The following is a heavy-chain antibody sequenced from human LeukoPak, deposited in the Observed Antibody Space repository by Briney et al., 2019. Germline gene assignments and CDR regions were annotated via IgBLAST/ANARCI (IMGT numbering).Heavy chain of an antibody. V-gene: IGHV3-15*01. CDR1: GFTVSSNY. CDR3: TTGHYSGSYWGFDY. J-gene: IGHJ4*02. CDR2: IKSKTDGGTT. D-gene: IGHD1-26*01. Sequence: GGSLRLSCAASGFTVSSNYMSWVRQAPGKGLAWVGRIKSKTDGGTTDYAAPVKGRFTISRDDSKNTLYLQMNSLKTEDTAVYYCTTGHYSGSYWGFDYWGQGTLVTVSS.